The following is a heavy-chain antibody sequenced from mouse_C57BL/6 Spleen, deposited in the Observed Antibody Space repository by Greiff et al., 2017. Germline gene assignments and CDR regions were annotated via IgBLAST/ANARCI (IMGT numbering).Heavy chain of an antibody. V-gene: IGHV5-16*01. CDR3: ARDRGSAMDY. CDR2: INYDGSST. J-gene: IGHJ4*01. Sequence: EVMLVESAGGLVQPGRSLKLSCTASGFTFSDYYMAWVRQVPDKGLEWVANINYDGSSTYYLDSLKSRFIISRDNAKNILYLQMSRLKSENTSTYDSARDRGSAMDYWGQGASVTVSS. D-gene: IGHD1-1*02. CDR1: GFTFSDYY.